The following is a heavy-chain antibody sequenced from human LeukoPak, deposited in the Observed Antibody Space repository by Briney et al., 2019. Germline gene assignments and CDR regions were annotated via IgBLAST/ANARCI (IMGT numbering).Heavy chain of an antibody. CDR1: GFTVSTNY. Sequence: GGSLRLSCAASGFTVSTNYMSWVRQAPGKGLEWVSVIYSGGNTYYADSVKGRFTISRDSSRNTLYLQMNTLRAEDTAVYYCARVDAAAGTGSLDSWGQGTLVTVSS. CDR3: ARVDAAAGTGSLDS. J-gene: IGHJ4*02. D-gene: IGHD6-13*01. V-gene: IGHV3-53*01. CDR2: IYSGGNT.